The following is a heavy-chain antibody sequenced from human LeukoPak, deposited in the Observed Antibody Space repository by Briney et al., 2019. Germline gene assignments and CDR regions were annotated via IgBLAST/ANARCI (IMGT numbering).Heavy chain of an antibody. D-gene: IGHD4-17*01. CDR2: IYHSGST. CDR1: GGSISSSNW. CDR3: ASRTVTIGRWFDP. J-gene: IGHJ5*02. Sequence: SETLSLTCAVSGGSISSSNWWSWVRQPPGKGLEWIGEIYHSGSTNYNPSLKSRVTISVDKSKNQFSLKLSSVTAADTAVYYCASRTVTIGRWFDPWGQGTLVTVPS. V-gene: IGHV4-4*02.